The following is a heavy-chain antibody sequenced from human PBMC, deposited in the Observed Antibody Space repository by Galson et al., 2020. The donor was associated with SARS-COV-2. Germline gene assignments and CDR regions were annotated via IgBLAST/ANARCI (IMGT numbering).Heavy chain of an antibody. Sequence: GGSLRLSCAASGCTFSSYGWYWVRRAPARGLVWVAGIFYDGSNTFYGASVKGRFTISIDNSKNTLYLQMNSLRAEDTAVYYCAKDQRDYVDHPTRIYYYYGMDVWGQGTTVTVSS. CDR1: GCTFSSYG. V-gene: IGHV3-30*18. CDR3: AKDQRDYVDHPTRIYYYYGMDV. CDR2: IFYDGSNT. J-gene: IGHJ6*02. D-gene: IGHD4-17*01.